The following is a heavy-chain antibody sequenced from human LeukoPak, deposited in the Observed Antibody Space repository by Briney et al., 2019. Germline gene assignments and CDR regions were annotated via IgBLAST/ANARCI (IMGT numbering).Heavy chain of an antibody. Sequence: SGTLSLTCGVSGGSVTSTNWWNWVRQPPGKGLEWIGEVHLDGRTNYNPSLKSRLTISVDLSENHISLKLTSVTAADTAVYYCAREGGFFRPLDYSGQGTLVTVSS. CDR1: GGSVTSTNW. V-gene: IGHV4-4*02. D-gene: IGHD3-3*01. CDR3: AREGGFFRPLDY. J-gene: IGHJ4*02. CDR2: VHLDGRT.